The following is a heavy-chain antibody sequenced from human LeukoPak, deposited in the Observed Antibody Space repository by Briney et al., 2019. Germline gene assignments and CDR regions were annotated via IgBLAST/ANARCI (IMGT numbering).Heavy chain of an antibody. J-gene: IGHJ5*02. D-gene: IGHD7-27*01. CDR1: GYTFTSYA. V-gene: IGHV1-18*01. CDR3: AREELGINWFDP. Sequence: GASVKVSCKASGYTFTSYAMHWVRQAPGQRLEWMGWISAYNGNTNYAQKLQGRVTMTTDTSTSTAYMELRSLRSDDTAVYYCAREELGINWFDPWGQGTLVTVSS. CDR2: ISAYNGNT.